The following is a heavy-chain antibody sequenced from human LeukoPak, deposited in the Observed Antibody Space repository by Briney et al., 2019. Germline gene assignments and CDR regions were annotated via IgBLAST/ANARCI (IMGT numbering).Heavy chain of an antibody. CDR2: ISAYNGNT. V-gene: IGHV1-18*01. J-gene: IGHJ6*03. CDR3: ARSKNYYYYMDV. CDR1: RCTFTSYG. Sequence: ASVKVSCKASRCTFTSYGISWVRQAPGQPLEWMGWISAYNGNTNYEQQLQGRVTMTTDTSTSTAYMELRSLRSDDTAVYYCARSKNYYYYMDVWGNGTTVTVSS.